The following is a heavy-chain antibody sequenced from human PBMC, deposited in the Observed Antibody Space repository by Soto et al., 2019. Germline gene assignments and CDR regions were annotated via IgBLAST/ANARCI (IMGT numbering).Heavy chain of an antibody. CDR2: ISSSSNSI. Sequence: EVQLVESGGGLVKPGGSLRLSCAASGFTFSSYSMNWVRQAPGKGLEWVSSISSSSNSIYYADSVKGRFTISRDNAKNSLYLQMNGLRAEDTAVYDCASEGYGSGGGYFDYWGRGTLVTVSS. V-gene: IGHV3-21*01. CDR1: GFTFSSYS. CDR3: ASEGYGSGGGYFDY. J-gene: IGHJ4*02. D-gene: IGHD3-10*01.